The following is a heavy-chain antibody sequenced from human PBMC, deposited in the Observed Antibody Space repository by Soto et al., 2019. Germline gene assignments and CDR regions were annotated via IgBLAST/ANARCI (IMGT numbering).Heavy chain of an antibody. V-gene: IGHV4-59*12. D-gene: IGHD3-22*01. CDR1: SGSISSYY. J-gene: IGHJ5*02. CDR2: IYHLGTT. CDR3: ARTGKFYYYDMSGLPFDP. Sequence: PSETLSLTCTVSSGSISSYYWNWIRQPPGKGLEWIGSIYHLGTTNYNPSLKRRVSISLDKSKNQFSLKLTSVTAADTAVYFCARTGKFYYYDMSGLPFDPWGPGVLVTVSS.